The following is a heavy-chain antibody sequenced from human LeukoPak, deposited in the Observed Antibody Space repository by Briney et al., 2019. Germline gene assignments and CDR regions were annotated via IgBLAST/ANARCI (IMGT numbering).Heavy chain of an antibody. Sequence: PGGSLRLSCAASGFTFSSYGMHWVRQAPGKGLEWVAVIWYDGSNKYYADSVKGRFTVSRDNSKNTLYLQMNSLRAEDTAVYYCAGENSGWFDPWGQGTLVTVSS. CDR3: AGENSGWFDP. D-gene: IGHD3-10*01. J-gene: IGHJ5*02. CDR1: GFTFSSYG. V-gene: IGHV3-33*01. CDR2: IWYDGSNK.